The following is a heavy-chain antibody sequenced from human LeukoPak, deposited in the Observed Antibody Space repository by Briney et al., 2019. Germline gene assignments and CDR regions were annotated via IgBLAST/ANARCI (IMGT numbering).Heavy chain of an antibody. CDR1: GFTFNNYN. D-gene: IGHD6-13*01. J-gene: IGHJ4*02. V-gene: IGHV3-53*01. Sequence: GGSLRLSCAASGFTFNNYNMNWVRQAPGKGLEWVSVIYSGGSTYYADSVKGRFTISRDNSKNTLYLQMNSLRAEDTAVYYCARTPGGAAAGYYFDYWGQGTLVTVSS. CDR2: IYSGGST. CDR3: ARTPGGAAAGYYFDY.